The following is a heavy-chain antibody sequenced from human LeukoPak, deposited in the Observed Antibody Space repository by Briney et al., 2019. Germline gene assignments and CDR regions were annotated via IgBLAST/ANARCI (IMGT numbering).Heavy chain of an antibody. J-gene: IGHJ4*02. CDR1: GFTFSNYG. V-gene: IGHV3-15*04. Sequence: GRSLRLSCAASGFTFSNYGMHWVRQAPGKGLEWVGRIGTKADGGTADYAAPVKGRFIISRDDSKYTLYLQMNSLKADDTATYYCSTGISRCSGSYCDYWGQGTLVTVSS. D-gene: IGHD1-26*01. CDR2: IGTKADGGTA. CDR3: STGISRCSGSYCDY.